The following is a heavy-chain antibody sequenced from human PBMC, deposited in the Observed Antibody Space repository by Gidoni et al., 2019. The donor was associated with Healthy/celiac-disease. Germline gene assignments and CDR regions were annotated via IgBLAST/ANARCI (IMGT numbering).Heavy chain of an antibody. Sequence: QVQLVQSGAEVKKPGASVKVSCKASGYTFTRYYMHSVRQAPGKGLEWMGIINPSGGSTSYAQKFQGRGTMTRDTSTSTVYMELSSLRSEDTAVYYCAREGCSGGSCYSLVPAPYYYYYGMDVWGQGTTVTVSS. V-gene: IGHV1-46*01. CDR3: AREGCSGGSCYSLVPAPYYYYYGMDV. CDR2: INPSGGST. J-gene: IGHJ6*02. D-gene: IGHD2-15*01. CDR1: GYTFTRYY.